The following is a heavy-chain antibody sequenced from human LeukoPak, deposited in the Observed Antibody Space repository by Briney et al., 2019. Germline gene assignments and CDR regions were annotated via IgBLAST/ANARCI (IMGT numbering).Heavy chain of an antibody. CDR1: GFTFSHAW. CDR3: ATPLYNFGYMDYYFDS. J-gene: IGHJ4*02. D-gene: IGHD5-18*01. V-gene: IGHV3-15*01. CDR2: IKSKTDGGTT. Sequence: GGSLRLSCAASGFTFSHAWMSWVRQAPGKGLEWVGHIKSKTDGGTTDYTAPVKGRFTISRDDSGNTLYLQMNSLKTEDTAVYYCATPLYNFGYMDYYFDSWGQGTLVTVSS.